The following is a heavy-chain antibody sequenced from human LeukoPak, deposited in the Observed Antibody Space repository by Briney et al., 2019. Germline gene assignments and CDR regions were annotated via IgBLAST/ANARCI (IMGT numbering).Heavy chain of an antibody. CDR3: ARDTEMATIYHFDY. D-gene: IGHD5-24*01. V-gene: IGHV3-30-3*01. Sequence: GGSLRLSCAASGFTFSSYAMHWVRQAPGKGLEWVAVISYDGSNKYYADSVKGRFTISRDNSKNTLYLQMNSLRAEDTALYYCARDTEMATIYHFDYWGQGTLVTVSS. CDR1: GFTFSSYA. CDR2: ISYDGSNK. J-gene: IGHJ4*02.